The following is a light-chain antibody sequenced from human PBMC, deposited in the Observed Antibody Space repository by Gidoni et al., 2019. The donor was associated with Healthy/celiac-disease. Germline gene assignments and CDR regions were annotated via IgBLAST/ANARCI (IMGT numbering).Light chain of an antibody. CDR2: AAS. CDR1: QGISSY. Sequence: AIRMTPSPSSFSASTGDRVTITCRASQGISSYLAWYQQKPGKAPKLLIYAASTLQSGVPSSFSGSGSGTDFTLTISCLQSEDFATYYCQQYYSYPLLTFGGGTKVEIK. CDR3: QQYYSYPLLT. V-gene: IGKV1-8*01. J-gene: IGKJ4*01.